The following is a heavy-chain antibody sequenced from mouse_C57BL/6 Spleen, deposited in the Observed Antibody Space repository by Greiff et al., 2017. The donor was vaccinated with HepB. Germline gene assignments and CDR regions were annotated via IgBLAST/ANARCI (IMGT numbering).Heavy chain of an antibody. CDR1: GYTFTSYW. Sequence: QVQLQQPGAELVKPGASVKLSCKASGYTFTSYWMQWVKQRPGQGLEWIGEIDPSDSYTNYNQKFKGKATLTVDTSSSTAYMQLSSLTSEDSAVYDCARRWSNYVYYFDYWGQGTTLTVSS. J-gene: IGHJ2*01. D-gene: IGHD2-5*01. V-gene: IGHV1-50*01. CDR2: IDPSDSYT. CDR3: ARRWSNYVYYFDY.